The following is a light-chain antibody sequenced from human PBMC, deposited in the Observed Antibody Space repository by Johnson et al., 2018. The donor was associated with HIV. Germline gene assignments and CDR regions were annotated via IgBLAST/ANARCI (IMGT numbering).Light chain of an antibody. CDR3: GTWDNSLSAYV. CDR2: ENN. J-gene: IGLJ1*01. CDR1: SSNIGNNY. V-gene: IGLV1-51*02. Sequence: QSVLTQPPSVSAAPGQKVTISCSGSSSNIGNNYVSWYQQLPGTAPKLLIYENNKRPSGIPDRFSGSKSGTSATLGITGLQTEDEAEYYCGTWDNSLSAYVFGTGTKVTVL.